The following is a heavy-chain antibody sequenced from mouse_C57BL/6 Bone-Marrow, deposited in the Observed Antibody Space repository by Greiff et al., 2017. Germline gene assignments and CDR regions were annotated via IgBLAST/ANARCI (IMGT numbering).Heavy chain of an antibody. Sequence: EVQGVESGGGLVQPKGSLKLSCAASGFTFNTYAMHWVRQAPGKGLEWVARIRSKSSNYATYYADSVKDRFTISRDDSQSMLYLQMNNLKTEDTAMYYCVSGTTEEVWFAYWGQGTLVTVSA. V-gene: IGHV10-3*01. J-gene: IGHJ3*01. CDR3: VSGTTEEVWFAY. CDR2: IRSKSSNYAT. CDR1: GFTFNTYA. D-gene: IGHD1-1*01.